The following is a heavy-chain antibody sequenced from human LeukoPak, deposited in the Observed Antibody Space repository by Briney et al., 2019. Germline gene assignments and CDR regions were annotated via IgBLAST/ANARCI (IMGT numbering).Heavy chain of an antibody. CDR2: ISYDGSNK. J-gene: IGHJ4*02. V-gene: IGHV3-30*18. CDR1: GFTFSSYG. D-gene: IGHD3-10*01. Sequence: GGSLRLSCAASGFTFSSYGMHWVRQAPGKGLEWVAVISYDGSNKYYADSVKGRFTISRDNSKNTLYLQMNSLRAEETAVYYCAKDGSSYYGSGSYYTYFDYWGQGTLVTVSS. CDR3: AKDGSSYYGSGSYYTYFDY.